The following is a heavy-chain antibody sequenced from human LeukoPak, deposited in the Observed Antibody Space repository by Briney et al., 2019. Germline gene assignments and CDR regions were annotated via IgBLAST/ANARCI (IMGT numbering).Heavy chain of an antibody. V-gene: IGHV1-2*02. D-gene: IGHD6-13*01. Sequence: ASVKVSCKASGYTFTGYYMHWVRQAPGQGLEWMGWINPNSGGTNYAQKFQGRVTMTRDTSISTAYMELSGLRSDDTAVYYCARVEGYSSSWQEPNSFDPWGQGTLVTVSS. CDR1: GYTFTGYY. J-gene: IGHJ5*02. CDR3: ARVEGYSSSWQEPNSFDP. CDR2: INPNSGGT.